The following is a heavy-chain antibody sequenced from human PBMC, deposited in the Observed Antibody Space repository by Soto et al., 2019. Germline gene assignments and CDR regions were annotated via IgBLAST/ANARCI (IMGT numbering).Heavy chain of an antibody. J-gene: IGHJ4*02. CDR1: GFTFSSYW. V-gene: IGHV3-74*01. CDR3: ARDAYCGGDCYSR. D-gene: IGHD2-21*02. CDR2: INSDGSST. Sequence: EVQLVESGGGLVQPGGSLRLSCAASGFTFSSYWMHWVRQAPGKGLVWVSRINSDGSSTSYADSVKGRFTISRDNAKNTLYLQMNSLSAEDTAVYYCARDAYCGGDCYSRWGQGTLVTVSS.